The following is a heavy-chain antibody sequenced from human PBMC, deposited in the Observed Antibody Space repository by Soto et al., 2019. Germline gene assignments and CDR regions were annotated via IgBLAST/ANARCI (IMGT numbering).Heavy chain of an antibody. V-gene: IGHV3-73*02. CDR2: IRSKANSYAT. CDR1: GCTLSGSA. CDR3: TSSALIDYYYYYGMDV. J-gene: IGHJ6*02. D-gene: IGHD3-22*01. Sequence: EVQLVESGGGLVQPGGSLKLSCAASGCTLSGSAMHWVRQASGKGLEWVGRIRSKANSYATAYAASVKGRFTISRDDSKNTAYLQMNSLKTEDTAVYYCTSSALIDYYYYYGMDVWGQGTTVTVSS.